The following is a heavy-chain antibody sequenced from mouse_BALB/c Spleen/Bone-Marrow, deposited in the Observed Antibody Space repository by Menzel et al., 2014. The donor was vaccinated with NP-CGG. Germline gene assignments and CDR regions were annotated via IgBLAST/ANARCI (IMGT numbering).Heavy chain of an antibody. V-gene: IGHV14-3*02. J-gene: IGHJ4*01. CDR3: ARWEYYAMDY. CDR1: GFNIKDTY. CDR2: IDPANGNT. Sequence: EVQLQQSGAELVKPGASVKLSCTASGFNIKDTYMHWVKQRPEQGLEWIGRIDPANGNTKYDPKFQGKATITADTSSNTTYLQLSSLTSENTAVYYCARWEYYAMDYWGQGTSVTVSS. D-gene: IGHD4-1*01.